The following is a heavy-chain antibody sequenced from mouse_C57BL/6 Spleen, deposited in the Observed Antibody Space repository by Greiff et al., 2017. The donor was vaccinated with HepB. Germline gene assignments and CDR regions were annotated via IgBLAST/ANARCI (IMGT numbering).Heavy chain of an antibody. V-gene: IGHV5-4*03. Sequence: EVMLVESGGGLVKPGGSLKLSCAASGFTFSSYAMSWVRQTPEKRLEWVATISDGGSYTYYPDNVKGRFTISRDNAKNNLYLQMSHLKSEDTAMYYCAGDYDGETWFAYWGQGTLVTVSA. CDR1: GFTFSSYA. J-gene: IGHJ3*01. D-gene: IGHD2-4*01. CDR2: ISDGGSYT. CDR3: AGDYDGETWFAY.